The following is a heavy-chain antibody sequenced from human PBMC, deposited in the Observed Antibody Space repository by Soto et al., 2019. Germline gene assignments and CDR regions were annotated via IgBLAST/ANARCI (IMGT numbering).Heavy chain of an antibody. D-gene: IGHD2-2*01. V-gene: IGHV1-69*06. Sequence: SVKVSCKASGGTFSSYAISWVRQAPGQGLEWMGGIVPNFGTANYAQKFQGRVTMTEDTSTDTAYMELSSLRSEDTAVYYCATGILGVVVPAAAFDYWGQGTLVTVSS. CDR3: ATGILGVVVPAAAFDY. CDR1: GGTFSSYA. CDR2: IVPNFGTA. J-gene: IGHJ4*02.